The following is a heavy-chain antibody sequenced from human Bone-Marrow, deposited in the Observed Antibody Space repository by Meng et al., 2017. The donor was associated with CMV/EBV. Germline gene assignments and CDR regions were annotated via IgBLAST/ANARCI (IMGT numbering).Heavy chain of an antibody. Sequence: SETLSLTCTVSGGSISSSSYYWGWIRQPPGKGLEWIGSIYYSGSTNYNPSLKSRVTISVDTSKNQFSLKLSSVTAADTAVYYCARAYYDFWSGYFYYYYGMDVWGQGTTVTVSS. CDR1: GGSISSSSYY. CDR2: IYYSGST. J-gene: IGHJ6*02. D-gene: IGHD3-3*01. CDR3: ARAYYDFWSGYFYYYYGMDV. V-gene: IGHV4-39*07.